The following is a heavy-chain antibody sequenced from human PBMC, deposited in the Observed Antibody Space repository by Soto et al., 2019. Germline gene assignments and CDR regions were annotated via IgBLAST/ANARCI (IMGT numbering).Heavy chain of an antibody. Sequence: QVQLVESGGGVVQPGRSLRLSCAASGFTFSRNGMHWVRQAPGKGLEWVAGIWYDGSNKYYADSVRGRFTITRDNSKNPLYLQMNSLRAEDTALYYCARVAGYSTTWYYLDYWGQGTLVTVSS. J-gene: IGHJ4*02. CDR3: ARVAGYSTTWYYLDY. CDR2: IWYDGSNK. CDR1: GFTFSRNG. D-gene: IGHD6-13*01. V-gene: IGHV3-33*01.